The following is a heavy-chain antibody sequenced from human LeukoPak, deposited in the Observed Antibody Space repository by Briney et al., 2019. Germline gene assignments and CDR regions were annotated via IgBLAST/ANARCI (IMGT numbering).Heavy chain of an antibody. J-gene: IGHJ6*02. CDR1: GFTFGDHA. CDR3: TRGPIQLWLYHGMDV. Sequence: GGSLRLSCTVSGFTFGDHAMSWVRQAPGKGLEWVGFIRSKTYGGTTEYAASVEGRFIISRDDSTSIAYLQMNSLKTEDTAVYYCTRGPIQLWLYHGMDVWGQGTTVTVSS. V-gene: IGHV3-49*04. CDR2: IRSKTYGGTT. D-gene: IGHD5-18*01.